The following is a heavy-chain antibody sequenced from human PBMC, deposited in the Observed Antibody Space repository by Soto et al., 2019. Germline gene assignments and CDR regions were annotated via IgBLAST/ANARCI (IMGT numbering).Heavy chain of an antibody. V-gene: IGHV3-23*01. D-gene: IGHD3-10*01. CDR2: ISGSGVIK. J-gene: IGHJ5*02. CDR1: GFTFSNYA. CDR3: AKDLTSMVRVVLPSP. Sequence: EVQLLQSGGGWVQPGGSLRLSCAASGFTFSNYAMAWVRQAPGKGLEWVSSISGSGVIKYYADSVQGRFTISRDNSNNTRSVQMNSLRVEDTAIYYCAKDLTSMVRVVLPSPWGQGILVTVSS.